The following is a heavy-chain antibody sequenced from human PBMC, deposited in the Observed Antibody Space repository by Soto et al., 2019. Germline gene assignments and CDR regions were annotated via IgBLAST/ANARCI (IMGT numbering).Heavy chain of an antibody. J-gene: IGHJ4*02. CDR3: AKDPNPSNPSYCYGDCLGY. Sequence: GGSLRLSCAASGFTFSTYAMSWVRQAPGKGLEWVSLISDNGATTYYADSVKGRFTISRDNSKNTLYLQMTSLRAGDTAVYYCAKDPNPSNPSYCYGDCLGYWGQGTLVTVSS. CDR2: ISDNGATT. D-gene: IGHD2-21*01. V-gene: IGHV3-23*01. CDR1: GFTFSTYA.